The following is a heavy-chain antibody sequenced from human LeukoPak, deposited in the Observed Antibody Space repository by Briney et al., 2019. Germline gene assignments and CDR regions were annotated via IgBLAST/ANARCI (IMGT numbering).Heavy chain of an antibody. CDR3: ASIEYYDILTGYYLPFDY. V-gene: IGHV1-18*01. D-gene: IGHD3-9*01. J-gene: IGHJ4*02. CDR1: GYTFTSYG. Sequence: GASVKVSCKASGYTFTSYGISWVRQAPGQGLEWMGWISAYNGNTNYAQKLQGRVTMTTDTSTSTAYMELRSLRSDDTAVYYCASIEYYDILTGYYLPFDYWGQGTLVTVSS. CDR2: ISAYNGNT.